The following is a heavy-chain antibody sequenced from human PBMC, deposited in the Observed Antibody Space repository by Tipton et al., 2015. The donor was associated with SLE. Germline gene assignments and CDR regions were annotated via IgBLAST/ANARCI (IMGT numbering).Heavy chain of an antibody. CDR1: GGSISSYY. CDR3: ARATGGADYYYYYMDV. J-gene: IGHJ6*03. Sequence: LRLSCTVSGGSISSYYWSWIRQPPGKGLEWIGYIYYSGSTSYNPSLKSRVTISVDTSKNQFSLKLSSVTAADTAVYYCARATGGADYYYYYMDVWGKGTTVTVSS. D-gene: IGHD7-27*01. V-gene: IGHV4-59*01. CDR2: IYYSGST.